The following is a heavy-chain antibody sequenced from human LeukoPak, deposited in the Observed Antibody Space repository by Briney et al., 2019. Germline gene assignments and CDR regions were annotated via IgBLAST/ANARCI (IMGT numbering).Heavy chain of an antibody. CDR3: AREGGTDAFDI. D-gene: IGHD1-1*01. V-gene: IGHV3-9*01. CDR1: GFTFDDYA. J-gene: IGHJ3*02. CDR2: ISWNSGSI. Sequence: GRSLRLSCAASGFTFDDYAMHWVRQAPGKGLEWVSGISWNSGSIGYADSVKGRFTISRDNAKNSLYLQMNSLRAEDTALYYCAREGGTDAFDIWGQGTMVTVSS.